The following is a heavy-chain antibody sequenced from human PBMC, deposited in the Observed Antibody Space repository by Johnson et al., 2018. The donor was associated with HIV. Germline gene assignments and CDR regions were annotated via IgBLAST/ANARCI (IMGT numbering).Heavy chain of an antibody. V-gene: IGHV3-48*03. D-gene: IGHD3-16*01. CDR3: ARGEGIMNAFDI. J-gene: IGHJ3*02. CDR1: GFTFSSYE. CDR2: ISSSGSTI. Sequence: VQLVESVGGLVQPGGSLRLSCAASGFTFSSYEMNWVRQAPGKGLEWVSYISSSGSTIYYADSVKGRFTISRDNAKNSLFLQMNSLRAEDTAVYYCARGEGIMNAFDIWGQGTMVTVSS.